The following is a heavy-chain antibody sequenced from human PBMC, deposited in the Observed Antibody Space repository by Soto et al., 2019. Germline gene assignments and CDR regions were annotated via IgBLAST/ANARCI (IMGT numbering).Heavy chain of an antibody. D-gene: IGHD6-19*01. CDR3: ARAAVAGAGDY. J-gene: IGHJ4*02. Sequence: EVQLVESGGGLVQPGGSLRLSCAASGFTFSTYWMSWVRQAPGKGLEWVANIKPDGSETSYIDSVRGRFTISRDNAKNSLYLEMNSLGAEDTGVYYCARAAVAGAGDYWGQGTLVTVSS. CDR2: IKPDGSET. CDR1: GFTFSTYW. V-gene: IGHV3-7*01.